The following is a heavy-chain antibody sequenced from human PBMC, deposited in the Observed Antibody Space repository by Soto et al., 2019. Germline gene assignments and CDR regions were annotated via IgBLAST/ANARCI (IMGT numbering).Heavy chain of an antibody. J-gene: IGHJ4*02. CDR2: IIPIFGTA. Sequence: ASVKVSCKACGRTFSSYDISWVRQAAGQGLEWMGGIIPIFGTANSAQKFQGRVTITADESTSTAYMELSSLRSEDTAVYYCARGRSSGWTDYWCQGTLVTVST. CDR1: GRTFSSYD. CDR3: ARGRSSGWTDY. V-gene: IGHV1-69*13. D-gene: IGHD6-19*01.